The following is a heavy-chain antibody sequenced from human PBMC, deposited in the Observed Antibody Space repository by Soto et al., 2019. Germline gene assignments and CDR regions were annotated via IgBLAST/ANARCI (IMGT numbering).Heavy chain of an antibody. CDR3: ARDVGGVVVTLESWFDQ. D-gene: IGHD2-21*02. Sequence: ASVKVSCKASGVAFSSYAISWVRQAPGQGLEWMGGIIPIFGTANYAQKFQGRVTITADESTSTAYMELGSLRSEETAVHYCARDVGGVVVTLESWFDQWGQGTPVTVSS. CDR1: GVAFSSYA. CDR2: IIPIFGTA. J-gene: IGHJ5*02. V-gene: IGHV1-69*13.